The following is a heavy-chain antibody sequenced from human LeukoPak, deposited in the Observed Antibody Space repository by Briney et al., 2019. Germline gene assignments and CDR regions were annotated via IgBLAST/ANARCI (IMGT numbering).Heavy chain of an antibody. CDR1: GFTFDDYA. D-gene: IGHD1-7*01. CDR3: AKDAGGYNWNYAGGTNWFDP. J-gene: IGHJ5*02. V-gene: IGHV3-43*02. Sequence: GGSLRLSCAASGFTFDDYAMHWVRQAPGKGLEWVSLISGDGGSTYYADSVKGRFTISRDNSKNSLYLQMNSLRTEDTALYYCAKDAGGYNWNYAGGTNWFDPWGQGTLVTVSS. CDR2: ISGDGGST.